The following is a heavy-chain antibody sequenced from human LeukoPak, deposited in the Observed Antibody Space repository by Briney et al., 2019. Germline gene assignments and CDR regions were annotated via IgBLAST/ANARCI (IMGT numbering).Heavy chain of an antibody. Sequence: GGSLRLSCAASGFTFSSYGMHWVRQAPGKGLEWVAVIWYDGSNKYYADSVKGRFTISRDNSKNTLYLQMNSLRAEDTAVYYCARGERGYPTDYWGQGTLVTVSS. CDR1: GFTFSSYG. D-gene: IGHD1-1*01. CDR2: IWYDGSNK. V-gene: IGHV3-33*08. CDR3: ARGERGYPTDY. J-gene: IGHJ4*02.